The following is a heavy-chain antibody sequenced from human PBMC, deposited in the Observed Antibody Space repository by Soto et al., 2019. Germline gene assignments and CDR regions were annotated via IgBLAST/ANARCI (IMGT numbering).Heavy chain of an antibody. V-gene: IGHV3-48*02. Sequence: PGGSLRLSCAASGFIFSSYSMNWVRQAPGKGLEWVSYMSSSSYTIYYADSVKGRFTISRDNAKNSLYLQMNSLRDEDTAVYYCARVEYYYDSSGYNIFDYWGQGSLVTVSS. CDR3: ARVEYYYDSSGYNIFDY. J-gene: IGHJ4*02. CDR1: GFIFSSYS. D-gene: IGHD3-22*01. CDR2: MSSSSYTI.